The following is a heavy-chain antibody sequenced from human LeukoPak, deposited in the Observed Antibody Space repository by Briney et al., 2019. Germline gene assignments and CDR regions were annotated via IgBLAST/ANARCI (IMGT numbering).Heavy chain of an antibody. CDR3: ARNYGSGRGLDY. CDR2: IYNSGSYT. V-gene: IGHV3-11*03. CDR1: GFTFSDYY. D-gene: IGHD3-10*01. J-gene: IGHJ4*02. Sequence: PGGSLRLSCAASGFTFSDYYMSWIRQAPGTGLEWVSYIYNSGSYTNYADSVKGRFTISRDNAKKSLYLQMDSLRAEDTAVYYCARNYGSGRGLDYWGQGTVVTVFS.